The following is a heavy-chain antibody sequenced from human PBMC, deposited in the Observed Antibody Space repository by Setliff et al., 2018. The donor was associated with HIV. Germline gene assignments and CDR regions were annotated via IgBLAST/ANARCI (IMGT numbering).Heavy chain of an antibody. CDR2: NYWNNDK. Sequence: GSGPTLVNPTQTLTLTCTFSGFSLNTPGLGVGWIRQPPGEALEWLALNYWNNDKRYNPSLGSRLSITKDTSKNLVVLVMTNMDAVDTATYYCAHRPLSADDFDYWGQGTQGTVSA. J-gene: IGHJ4*02. CDR1: GFSLNTPGLG. CDR3: AHRPLSADDFDY. V-gene: IGHV2-5*01.